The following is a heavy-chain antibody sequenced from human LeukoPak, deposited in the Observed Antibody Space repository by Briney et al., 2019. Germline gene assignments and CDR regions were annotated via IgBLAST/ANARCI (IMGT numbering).Heavy chain of an antibody. D-gene: IGHD3-16*01. CDR3: ARDTDRYGKFDP. CDR2: ISYSGST. CDR1: GDSISSGGYY. J-gene: IGHJ5*02. V-gene: IGHV4-31*03. Sequence: SETLSLTCTVSGDSISSGGYYWSWIRQHTGKGLEWIGYISYSGSTNYNPSLKSRVIISVDTSKNQFSLKLSSVTAADTAVYYCARDTDRYGKFDPWGQGTLVTVSS.